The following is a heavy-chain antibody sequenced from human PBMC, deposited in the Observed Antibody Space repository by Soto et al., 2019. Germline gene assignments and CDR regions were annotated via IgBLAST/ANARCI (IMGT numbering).Heavy chain of an antibody. V-gene: IGHV1-69*02. Sequence: QVQLVQSGAEVKKPGSSVKVSCKASGGTFSSYTISWVRQAPGQGLEWMGRIIPILGIANYAQKFQGRVTITADKCTSTAYMELSSLRSEDTAVYYCARLGMYGAGTRHSFGPWGQGTLVTVSS. D-gene: IGHD3-10*01. CDR3: ARLGMYGAGTRHSFGP. CDR2: IIPILGIA. J-gene: IGHJ5*02. CDR1: GGTFSSYT.